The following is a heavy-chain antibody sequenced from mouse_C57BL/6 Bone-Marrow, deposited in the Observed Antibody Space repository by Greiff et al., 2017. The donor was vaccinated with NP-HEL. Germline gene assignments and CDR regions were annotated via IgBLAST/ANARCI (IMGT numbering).Heavy chain of an antibody. CDR1: GYTFTSYW. Sequence: QVQLQQPGAELVRPGSSVKLSCKASGYTFTSYWMHWVKQRPIQGLEWIGNIDPSDSETHYNQKFKDKATLTVDKSSSTAYMQLSSLTSEDSAVYDCARDSSDLYYAMDYWGQGTSVTVSS. CDR3: ARDSSDLYYAMDY. J-gene: IGHJ4*01. CDR2: IDPSDSET. D-gene: IGHD1-3*01. V-gene: IGHV1-52*01.